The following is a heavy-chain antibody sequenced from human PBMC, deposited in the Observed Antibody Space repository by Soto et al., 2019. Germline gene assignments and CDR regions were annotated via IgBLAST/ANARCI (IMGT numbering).Heavy chain of an antibody. J-gene: IGHJ3*02. D-gene: IGHD1-26*01. CDR2: ISKNGIDI. Sequence: GGSLRLSCSASVFTCSTYEMNWFRQAPGKGLEWVSYISKNGIDIYYADSVKGRFTISRDNANNSLFLQMDSLRPEDTAVYYCAPRKYGSFNIGAFDIWGQGTMVTVSS. CDR1: VFTCSTYE. CDR3: APRKYGSFNIGAFDI. V-gene: IGHV3-48*03.